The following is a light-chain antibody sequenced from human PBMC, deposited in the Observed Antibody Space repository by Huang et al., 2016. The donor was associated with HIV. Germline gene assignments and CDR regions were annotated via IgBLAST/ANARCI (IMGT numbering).Light chain of an antibody. J-gene: IGKJ2*01. CDR2: DAS. CDR1: QSVFSY. Sequence: EIVLTQSPGTLSLSPGERATLSCRTSQSVFSYLVWYQQRPGQAPRLLIYDASNRATGIPARFSGSGSGTDFTLTISSLEPEDFAVYYCQQRSAWPRTFGQGTKLEIK. V-gene: IGKV3-11*01. CDR3: QQRSAWPRT.